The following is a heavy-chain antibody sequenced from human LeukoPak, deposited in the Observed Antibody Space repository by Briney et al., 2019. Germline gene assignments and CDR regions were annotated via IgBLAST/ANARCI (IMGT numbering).Heavy chain of an antibody. CDR3: AREWDIVVVVAATVWFDP. Sequence: PSETLSLTCTVSGGSISSSSYYWGWIRQPPGKGLEWIGSIYYSGSTYYNPSLKSRVTISVDTSKNQFSLKLSSVTAADTAVYYCAREWDIVVVVAATVWFDPWGQGTLVTVSS. V-gene: IGHV4-39*07. J-gene: IGHJ5*02. CDR2: IYYSGST. CDR1: GGSISSSSYY. D-gene: IGHD2-15*01.